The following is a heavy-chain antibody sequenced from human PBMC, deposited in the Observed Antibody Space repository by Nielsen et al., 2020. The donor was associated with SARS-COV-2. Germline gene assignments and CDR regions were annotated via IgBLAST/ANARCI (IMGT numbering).Heavy chain of an antibody. CDR1: GFTVNRNY. Sequence: GGSLRLSCAASGFTVNRNYMSWVRQAPGKGLEWVSLMYAGASPFYADSVKGRFTISRHNAENTVYLQMNSLRTDDTAVYYCARGVELPHQPPAMDVWGQGTTVTVSS. CDR3: ARGVELPHQPPAMDV. D-gene: IGHD2-15*01. CDR2: MYAGASP. V-gene: IGHV3-53*04. J-gene: IGHJ6*02.